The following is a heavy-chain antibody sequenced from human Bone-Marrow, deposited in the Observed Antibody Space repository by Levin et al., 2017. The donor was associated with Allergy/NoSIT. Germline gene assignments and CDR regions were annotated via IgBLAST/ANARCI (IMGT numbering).Heavy chain of an antibody. Sequence: SCAASGFTFSSYAMHWVRQAPGKGLEWVAVISYDGSNKYYADSVKGRFTISRDNSKNTLYLQMNSLRAEDTAVYYCARQVTIRGEAVAGAFDIWGQGTMVTVSS. V-gene: IGHV3-30-3*01. CDR2: ISYDGSNK. CDR3: ARQVTIRGEAVAGAFDI. J-gene: IGHJ3*02. D-gene: IGHD6-19*01. CDR1: GFTFSSYA.